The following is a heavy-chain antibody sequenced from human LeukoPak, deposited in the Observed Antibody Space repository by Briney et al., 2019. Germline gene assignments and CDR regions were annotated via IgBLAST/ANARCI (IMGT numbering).Heavy chain of an antibody. CDR1: GYTFTSYA. CDR2: INTNTGNP. J-gene: IGHJ4*02. Sequence: ASVTVSCKASGYTFTSYAMNWVRQAPGQGLEWMGWINTNTGNPTYAQGFTGRFVFSLDTSVSTAYLQISSLKAEDTAVYYCARQPDIVVVPAAIWFFDYWGQGTLVTVSS. V-gene: IGHV7-4-1*02. D-gene: IGHD2-2*02. CDR3: ARQPDIVVVPAAIWFFDY.